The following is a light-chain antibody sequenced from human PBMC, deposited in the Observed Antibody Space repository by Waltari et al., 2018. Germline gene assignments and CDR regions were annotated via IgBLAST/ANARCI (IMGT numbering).Light chain of an antibody. CDR3: QQYGTSLFT. CDR2: GES. V-gene: IGKV3-20*01. CDR1: QSVTRNY. J-gene: IGKJ3*01. Sequence: EIVLTQSPGTLSLSPGERATLSCRASQSVTRNYLAWYHQKPGQAPRLLIYGESSRATGIPDRFSGSGFGTDFTLTISRLEPEDFAVYYCQQYGTSLFTFGPGTKVEIK.